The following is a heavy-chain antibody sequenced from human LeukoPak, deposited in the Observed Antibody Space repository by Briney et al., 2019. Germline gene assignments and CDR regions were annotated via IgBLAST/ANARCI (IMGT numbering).Heavy chain of an antibody. CDR3: AKRRGNGYNYDFDY. J-gene: IGHJ4*02. CDR1: GITFSSYA. Sequence: PGGSLRLSCVASGITFSSYAMSWVRQAPGKGPEWVSAIKNRGVGTYCAESVKGRFTISRDNSKNTLYLQMNSLRADDTAVYYCAKRRGNGYNYDFDYWGQGTLVTVSS. D-gene: IGHD5-24*01. CDR2: IKNRGVGT. V-gene: IGHV3-23*01.